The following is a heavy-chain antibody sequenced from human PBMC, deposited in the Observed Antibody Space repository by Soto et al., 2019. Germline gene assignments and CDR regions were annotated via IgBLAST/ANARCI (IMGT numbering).Heavy chain of an antibody. J-gene: IGHJ4*02. CDR1: WFPLSRYS. Sequence: PGGSLRLSCAPSWFPLSRYSVNGVRQAPGKGLEWVSSISSTTNYIYYGDSMKGRFTISRDNAKNSLYLEMNSLRAEDTAVYYCARESEDRTSNFDYWGQGTRVTVAS. V-gene: IGHV3-21*06. CDR3: ARESEDRTSNFDY. CDR2: ISSTTNYI.